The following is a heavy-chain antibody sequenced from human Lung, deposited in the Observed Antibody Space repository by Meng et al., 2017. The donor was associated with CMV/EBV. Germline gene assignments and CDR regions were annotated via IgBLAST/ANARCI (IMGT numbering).Heavy chain of an antibody. Sequence: GESXKISXAASGFTFSTYNMNWVRQAPGKGLEWVSSISSSSNYIYYADSVKGRFTISRANARNSLFLQMNSLRAEDTAVYYCGRVPGLGMSFYYGLDVWGRGTTVTVSS. CDR2: ISSSSNYI. V-gene: IGHV3-21*06. J-gene: IGHJ6*02. D-gene: IGHD7-27*01. CDR1: GFTFSTYN. CDR3: GRVPGLGMSFYYGLDV.